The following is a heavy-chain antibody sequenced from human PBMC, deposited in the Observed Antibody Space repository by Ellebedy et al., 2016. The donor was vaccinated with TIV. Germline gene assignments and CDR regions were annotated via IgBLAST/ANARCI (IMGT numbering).Heavy chain of an antibody. V-gene: IGHV1-69*13. J-gene: IGHJ6*02. CDR1: GYTFTGYY. CDR2: IIPIFGTA. CDR3: ARAGEMATADYYYYGMDV. Sequence: SVKVSXKASGYTFTGYYMHWVRQAPGQGLEWMGGIIPIFGTANYAQKFQGRVTITADESTSTAYMELSSLRSEDTAVYYCARAGEMATADYYYYGMDVWGQGTTVTVSS. D-gene: IGHD5-24*01.